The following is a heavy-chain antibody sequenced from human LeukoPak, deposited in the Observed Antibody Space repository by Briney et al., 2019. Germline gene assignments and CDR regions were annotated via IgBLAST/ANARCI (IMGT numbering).Heavy chain of an antibody. J-gene: IGHJ4*02. V-gene: IGHV1-69*04. D-gene: IGHD3-22*01. CDR2: IIPILGIA. Sequence: ASVKVSCKASGGTFSSYAISWVRQAPGQGLEWMGRIIPILGIANYAQKFQGRVTITADESTSTAYMELSSLRSEDTAVYYCARDDDSSGYYYVGWGQGTLVTVSS. CDR3: ARDDDSSGYYYVG. CDR1: GGTFSSYA.